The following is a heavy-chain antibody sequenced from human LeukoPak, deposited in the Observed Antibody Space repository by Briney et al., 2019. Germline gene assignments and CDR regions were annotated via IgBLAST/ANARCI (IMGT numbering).Heavy chain of an antibody. Sequence: GGSLTLSCAASGFTFSSYAMSWVRQARGKGLEWVSSISAYNNYIYHSDSVKGRFTVSRDNTKKSLYLQMNSLRAEDTAVYFCAGGISEGHPITSIDYWGQGTLVSVSS. CDR1: GFTFSSYA. D-gene: IGHD3-16*01. J-gene: IGHJ4*02. CDR2: ISAYNNYI. CDR3: AGGISEGHPITSIDY. V-gene: IGHV3-21*01.